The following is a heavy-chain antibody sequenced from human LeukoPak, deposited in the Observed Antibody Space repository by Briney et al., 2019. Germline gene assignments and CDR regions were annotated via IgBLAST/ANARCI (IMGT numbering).Heavy chain of an antibody. CDR1: GFTFSSYG. J-gene: IGHJ4*02. CDR2: IWYDGSNK. D-gene: IGHD3-10*01. V-gene: IGHV3-33*06. Sequence: GSLRLSCAASGFTFSSYGMHWVRQAPGKGLGWVAVIWYDGSNKYYADSVKGRFTNSRDNSKNTLYLQMNSLRAEDTAVYYCAKDSAITMAHYFDYWGQGTLVTVSS. CDR3: AKDSAITMAHYFDY.